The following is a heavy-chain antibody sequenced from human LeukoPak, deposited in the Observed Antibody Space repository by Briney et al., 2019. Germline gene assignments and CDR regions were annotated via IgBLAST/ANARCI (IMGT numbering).Heavy chain of an antibody. CDR2: IYHTGST. Sequence: PSETLSLTCAVSGYSISDGYYWDWIRQPPGKGLEWIGSIYHTGSTYYSPSLKSRLTLSVDTSKNQFSLKLSSVTAADTAMYYCVRRHGDYEVRFDHWGQGTLVTVSS. J-gene: IGHJ4*02. CDR3: VRRHGDYEVRFDH. CDR1: GYSISDGYY. D-gene: IGHD4-17*01. V-gene: IGHV4-38-2*01.